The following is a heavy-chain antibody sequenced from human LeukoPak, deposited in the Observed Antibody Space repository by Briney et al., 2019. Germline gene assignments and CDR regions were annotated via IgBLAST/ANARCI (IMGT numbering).Heavy chain of an antibody. J-gene: IGHJ4*02. CDR3: AKDVGRRFDYYDSSGYSHP. Sequence: GGSLRLSCAASGFTVSSNYMSWVRQAPGKGLEWVSVIYSGGSTYYADSVKGRFIISRDNSRNTLYLQMNSLRAEDTAVYYCAKDVGRRFDYYDSSGYSHPWGQGTLVTVSS. D-gene: IGHD3-22*01. CDR2: IYSGGST. V-gene: IGHV3-53*05. CDR1: GFTVSSNY.